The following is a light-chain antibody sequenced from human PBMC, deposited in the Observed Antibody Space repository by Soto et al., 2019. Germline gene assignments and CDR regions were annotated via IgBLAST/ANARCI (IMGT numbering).Light chain of an antibody. CDR2: EVS. CDR3: SSYTTSGTRV. V-gene: IGLV2-14*01. Sequence: QSALTQPPSASGSPGQSVTISCTGTTSDVGGYSFVSWYQLHPGKAPKLMIYEVSNRPSGVSNRFSGSKSGNTASLTISGLQAEDESDYYCSSYTTSGTRVFGTGTKLTVL. J-gene: IGLJ1*01. CDR1: TSDVGGYSF.